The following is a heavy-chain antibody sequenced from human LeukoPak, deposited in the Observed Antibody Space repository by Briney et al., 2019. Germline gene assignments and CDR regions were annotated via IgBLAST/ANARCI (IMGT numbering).Heavy chain of an antibody. V-gene: IGHV3-30*02. D-gene: IGHD3-9*01. Sequence: GGSLRLSCAASGFTFSSFGMHWVRQAPGKGLEWVAFIRYGGTNEYYADSVKGRFTISRDNSKNTLSLLMNGLRVEDTAVYYCAGDQHYDVLTAFGLDVWGQGTTVTVS. CDR3: AGDQHYDVLTAFGLDV. CDR1: GFTFSSFG. J-gene: IGHJ6*02. CDR2: IRYGGTNE.